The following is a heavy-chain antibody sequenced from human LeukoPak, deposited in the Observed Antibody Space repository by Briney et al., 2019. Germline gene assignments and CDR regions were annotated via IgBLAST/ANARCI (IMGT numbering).Heavy chain of an antibody. CDR2: MNPNSGNT. V-gene: IGHV1-8*01. D-gene: IGHD6-13*01. Sequence: ASEKVSCKASGYTFTSYDINWVRQATGQGLEWMGWMNPNSGNTGYAQKFQGRVTMTRNTSISTAYMELSSLRSEDTAVYYCARVLTGSSSWQYYYYYYYMDVWGKGTTVTVSS. CDR3: ARVLTGSSSWQYYYYYYYMDV. J-gene: IGHJ6*03. CDR1: GYTFTSYD.